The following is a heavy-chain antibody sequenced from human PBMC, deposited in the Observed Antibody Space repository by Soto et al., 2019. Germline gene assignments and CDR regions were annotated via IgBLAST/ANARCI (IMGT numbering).Heavy chain of an antibody. CDR2: ISPKSGGT. CDR1: GYTFIDYY. Sequence: QVQLVQSGAEVKKPGASVKVSCEASGYTFIDYYMHWVRQAPGQGFEWMGRISPKSGGTNYSQKFQGRVTMTWDTSLNTAFMELSSLMFEDTAVYYCARPPGYISDWYYFDLWCQGTLVTVSS. D-gene: IGHD6-19*01. CDR3: ARPPGYISDWYYFDL. J-gene: IGHJ4*02. V-gene: IGHV1-2*02.